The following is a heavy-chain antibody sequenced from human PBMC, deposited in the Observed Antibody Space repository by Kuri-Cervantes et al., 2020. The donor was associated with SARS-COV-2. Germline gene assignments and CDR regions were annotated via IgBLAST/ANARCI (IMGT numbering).Heavy chain of an antibody. Sequence: GESLKISCAASGFTFNNCAMHWVRQTPGEGLEWVAITSFDGSNKYYAESVKGRFTISRDNSKNTLYLQMNNMRREDTAVYFCARGRVGVQDFWGQGTLVTVSS. CDR1: GFTFNNCA. D-gene: IGHD2-21*01. V-gene: IGHV3-30*14. J-gene: IGHJ4*02. CDR3: ARGRVGVQDF. CDR2: TSFDGSNK.